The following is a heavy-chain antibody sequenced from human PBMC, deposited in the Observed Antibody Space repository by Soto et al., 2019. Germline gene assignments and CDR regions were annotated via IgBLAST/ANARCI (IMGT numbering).Heavy chain of an antibody. Sequence: PSDTVSLTCSVSGASRSSGDHYWSGLRQPPGKGLEWIGYSHSCGSTSYNAPFKSRLTISIDTSKNLFSMKLGSVTAAATAVYYCAREVVIVEAIAMDWPDANTVETHYYAMDVSRQGTKVTVSS. CDR3: AREVVIVEAIAMDWPDANTVETHYYAMDV. V-gene: IGHV4-30-4*02. CDR2: SHSCGST. CDR1: GASRSSGDHY. D-gene: IGHD3-22*01. J-gene: IGHJ6*02.